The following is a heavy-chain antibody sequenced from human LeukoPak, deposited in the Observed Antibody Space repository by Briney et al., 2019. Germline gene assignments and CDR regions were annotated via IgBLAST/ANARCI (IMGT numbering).Heavy chain of an antibody. CDR1: GGSISSDGYY. Sequence: SETLSLTCTVSGGSISSDGYYWSWIRQHPGKGLEWIGYIYYSGSTYYNPSLKSRVTISIDTSKSKFSLRLSSVTAADTAVYYCAREVRPGTLDSWGQGTLVTVSS. D-gene: IGHD1-1*01. V-gene: IGHV4-31*03. CDR2: IYYSGST. J-gene: IGHJ4*02. CDR3: AREVRPGTLDS.